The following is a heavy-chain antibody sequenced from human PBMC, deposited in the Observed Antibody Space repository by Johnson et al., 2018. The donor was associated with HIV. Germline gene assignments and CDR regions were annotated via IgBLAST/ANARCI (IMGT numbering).Heavy chain of an antibody. Sequence: VQLVESGGGVVRPGGSLRLSCAASGFTFNDYGMTWVRQAPGKGLEWVSGVNWNGGSTGYADSVKGRFTISRDNAKNSLYLQMNSLRAEDTALYYCAKSTQASIVRESGPYGAFHIWGQGTMVTVSS. J-gene: IGHJ3*02. CDR2: VNWNGGST. CDR1: GFTFNDYG. D-gene: IGHD3-10*01. V-gene: IGHV3-20*04. CDR3: AKSTQASIVRESGPYGAFHI.